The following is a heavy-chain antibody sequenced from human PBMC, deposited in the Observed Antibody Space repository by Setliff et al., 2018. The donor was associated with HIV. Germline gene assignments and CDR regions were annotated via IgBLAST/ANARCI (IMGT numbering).Heavy chain of an antibody. D-gene: IGHD1-26*01. J-gene: IGHJ4*02. CDR2: ISVSGTDI. CDR1: GLTFTNYY. V-gene: IGHV3-11*05. Sequence: PGGSLRLSCAASGLTFTNYYMSWIRQAPGKGLELLSYISVSGTDIKYADSVKGRFTISRDNSRNTLFLQMNNLRPEDTATYYCVRDPIEGSPDYFDYWGQGALVTVSS. CDR3: VRDPIEGSPDYFDY.